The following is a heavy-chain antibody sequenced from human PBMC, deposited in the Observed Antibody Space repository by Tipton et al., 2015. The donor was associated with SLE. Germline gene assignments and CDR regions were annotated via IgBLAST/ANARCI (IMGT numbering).Heavy chain of an antibody. Sequence: TLSLTCTVSGGSINGYYWNWIRQPPGKALEWIGYIYNIGSTSTNPSLKSRVTTSLDTSKNQFSLRLTSVTAADKAVYYCARGQYCGGDCFPFDSWGRVTLVTVSS. CDR2: IYNIGST. J-gene: IGHJ4*02. D-gene: IGHD2-21*01. CDR3: ARGQYCGGDCFPFDS. CDR1: GGSINGYY. V-gene: IGHV4-59*01.